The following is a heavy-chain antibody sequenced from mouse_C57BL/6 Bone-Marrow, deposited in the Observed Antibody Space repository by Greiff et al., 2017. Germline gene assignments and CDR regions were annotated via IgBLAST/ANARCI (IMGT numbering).Heavy chain of an antibody. CDR2: ISYDGSN. Sequence: EVKLMESGPGLVKPSQSLSLTCSVTGYSITSGYYWNWLRQFPGNKLEWMGYISYDGSNNYNPSLKNRISITRDTSKNQFFLKLNSVTTEDTATYYCARGGLPYAMDYWGQGTSVTVSS. CDR1: GYSITSGYY. J-gene: IGHJ4*01. V-gene: IGHV3-6*01. CDR3: ARGGLPYAMDY. D-gene: IGHD2-2*01.